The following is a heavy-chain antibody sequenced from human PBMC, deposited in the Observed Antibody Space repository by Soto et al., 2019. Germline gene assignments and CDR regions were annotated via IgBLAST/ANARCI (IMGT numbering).Heavy chain of an antibody. CDR2: VHGSGST. J-gene: IGHJ4*02. CDR3: ARETVYDFWSGYYYYFDF. D-gene: IGHD3-3*01. CDR1: GGSISRDY. Sequence: SETLSLTCTVSGGSISRDYWSWIRQPAGKRLEWIGRVHGSGSTKFNPSLKSRLTLSVDTSKNQFSLKLSSVTAADTAVYYCARETVYDFWSGYYYYFDFWGQGTLVTVSS. V-gene: IGHV4-4*07.